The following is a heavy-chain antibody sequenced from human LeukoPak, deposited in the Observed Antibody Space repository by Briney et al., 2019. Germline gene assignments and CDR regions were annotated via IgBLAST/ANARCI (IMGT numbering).Heavy chain of an antibody. CDR2: IYTSGST. CDR3: ARDPSSSWYLNWFDP. CDR1: GGSFSGYY. D-gene: IGHD6-13*01. J-gene: IGHJ5*02. Sequence: SETLSLTCAVYGGSFSGYYWSWIRQPAGKGLEWIGRIYTSGSTNYNPSLKSRVTMSVDTSKNQFSLKLSSVTAADTAVYYCARDPSSSWYLNWFDPWGQGTLVTVSS. V-gene: IGHV4-4*07.